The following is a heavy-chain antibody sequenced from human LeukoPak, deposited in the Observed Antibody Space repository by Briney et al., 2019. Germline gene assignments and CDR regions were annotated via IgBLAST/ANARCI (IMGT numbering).Heavy chain of an antibody. CDR3: ARDFRIAARPYYYYYMDV. V-gene: IGHV1-69*01. CDR2: IIPIFGTA. CDR1: GGTFSSYA. J-gene: IGHJ6*03. D-gene: IGHD6-6*01. Sequence: SVKVSCKASGGTFSSYAISWVRQAPGQGLEWMGGIIPIFGTANYAQKFQGRVTITADESTSTAYVELSSLRSEDTAVYYCARDFRIAARPYYYYYMDVWGKGTTVTVSS.